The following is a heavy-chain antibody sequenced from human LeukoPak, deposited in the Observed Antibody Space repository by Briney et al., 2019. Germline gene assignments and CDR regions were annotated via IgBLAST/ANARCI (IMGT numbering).Heavy chain of an antibody. V-gene: IGHV4-59*11. Sequence: SETLSLTCTVSGGSISGHYWSWIRQPPGKGLEWIGSMSYSGRTYYNPSLKTRVTVSLDTSKNQFSLNLISVTAADTAVYYCARSPQGTATTANRLDPWGQGTLVTVSS. CDR3: ARSPQGTATTANRLDP. J-gene: IGHJ5*02. CDR1: GGSISGHY. D-gene: IGHD4-17*01. CDR2: MSYSGRT.